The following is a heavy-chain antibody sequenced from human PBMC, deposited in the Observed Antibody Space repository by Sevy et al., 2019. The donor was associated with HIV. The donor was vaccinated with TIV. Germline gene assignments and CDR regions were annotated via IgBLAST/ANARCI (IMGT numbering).Heavy chain of an antibody. CDR2: ISGSGGST. V-gene: IGHV3-23*01. J-gene: IGHJ6*02. Sequence: GGSLRLSCAASGFTFSTYAMSWVRQAPGKGLEWVSAISGSGGSTYYADSLKGRITISRDKSKNTLYLQMNSLRAEDMAVYFCAKGDRTFYGLDVWGQGTTVTVSS. CDR1: GFTFSTYA. CDR3: AKGDRTFYGLDV.